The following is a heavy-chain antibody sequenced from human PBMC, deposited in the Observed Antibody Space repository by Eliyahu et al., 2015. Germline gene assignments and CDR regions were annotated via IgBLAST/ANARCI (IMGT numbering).Heavy chain of an antibody. CDR1: GFTFSSYG. CDR3: AKVVLRYFDWLLEPYYFDY. J-gene: IGHJ4*02. CDR2: ISYDGSNK. V-gene: IGHV3-30*18. D-gene: IGHD3-9*01. Sequence: QVQLVESGGGVVQPGRSLRLSCAAXGFTFSSYGLXWVRQAPGKGLEWVAVISYDGSNKYYADSVKGRFTISRDNSKNTLYLQMNSLRAEDTAVYYCAKVVLRYFDWLLEPYYFDYWGQGTLVTVSS.